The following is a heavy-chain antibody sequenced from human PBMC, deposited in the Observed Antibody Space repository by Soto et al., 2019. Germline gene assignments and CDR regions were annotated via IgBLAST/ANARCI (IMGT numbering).Heavy chain of an antibody. V-gene: IGHV1-69*02. Sequence: QVQLVQSGAEVKKTGSSVKVSCKASGGTFSSYTISWVRQAPGQGLEWMGRIIPILGIANYAQKFQGRVTITADKSTSPAYMELRSLRSEDTAVYYCARGGDYGDYNLGYWGQGTLVTVSS. CDR2: IIPILGIA. CDR1: GGTFSSYT. J-gene: IGHJ4*02. CDR3: ARGGDYGDYNLGY. D-gene: IGHD4-17*01.